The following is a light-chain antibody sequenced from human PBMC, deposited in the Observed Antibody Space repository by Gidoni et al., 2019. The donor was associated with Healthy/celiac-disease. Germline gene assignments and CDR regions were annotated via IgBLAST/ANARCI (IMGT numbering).Light chain of an antibody. J-gene: IGKJ2*01. CDR2: WAS. Sequence: DIVFTQSADSLAVSLGERATINCKSSQSILFNFNNKNYLAWYQQKPRQPPKLLIYWASIRESGVPDRFSGTGSGSDFTLTINSLQAEDVAVYYCQQYYTTPFTFGQXTKVEIK. CDR1: QSILFNFNNKNY. CDR3: QQYYTTPFT. V-gene: IGKV4-1*01.